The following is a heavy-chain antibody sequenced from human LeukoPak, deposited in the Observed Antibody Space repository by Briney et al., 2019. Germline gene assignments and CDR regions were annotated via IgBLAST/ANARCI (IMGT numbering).Heavy chain of an antibody. CDR2: ISAYNGNT. CDR3: ARDLVATADY. Sequence: GASVKVSCKASGYIFTSYGISWVRQAPGQGLEWMGWISAYNGNTNYAQKLQRRVTMTTDTSTSTPYVELRSLRSDDTAVYYCARDLVATADYWGQGTLVTVSS. V-gene: IGHV1-18*01. J-gene: IGHJ4*02. D-gene: IGHD5-12*01. CDR1: GYIFTSYG.